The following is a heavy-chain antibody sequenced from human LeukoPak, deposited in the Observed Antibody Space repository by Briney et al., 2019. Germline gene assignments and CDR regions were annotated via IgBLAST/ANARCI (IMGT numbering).Heavy chain of an antibody. J-gene: IGHJ4*02. CDR3: ARRGSSGYYSGYYFDY. CDR2: ITFTSSTI. D-gene: IGHD3-22*01. V-gene: IGHV3-48*04. CDR1: GFTFSSYS. Sequence: PGGSLRLSCAASGFTFSSYSMTWVRQAPGKGLEWVSYITFTSSTIHYADSVKGRFTISRDNAKNSLYLQMNSLRAEDTAVYYCARRGSSGYYSGYYFDYWGQGTLVTVSS.